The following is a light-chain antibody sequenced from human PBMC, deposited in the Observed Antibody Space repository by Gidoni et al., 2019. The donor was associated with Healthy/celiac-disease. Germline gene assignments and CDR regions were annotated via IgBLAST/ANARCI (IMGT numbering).Light chain of an antibody. J-gene: IGKJ1*01. Sequence: DIQMTQSPSSLSASVGDRVTITCRASQSISSYLNWYQQKPGKAHKLLIYAASSLQSGVPSRFSSSGSGTDFTLTISSLQPEDFATYYYQQSYSTPWTFGQGTKVEIK. CDR2: AAS. V-gene: IGKV1-39*01. CDR3: QQSYSTPWT. CDR1: QSISSY.